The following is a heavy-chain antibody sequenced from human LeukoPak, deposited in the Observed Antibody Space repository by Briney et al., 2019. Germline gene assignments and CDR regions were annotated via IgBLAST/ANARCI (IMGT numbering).Heavy chain of an antibody. J-gene: IGHJ4*02. CDR1: GFTFSSYS. D-gene: IGHD3/OR15-3a*01. V-gene: IGHV3-21*01. CDR3: ARVRSAGDWDDY. Sequence: PGGSLRLSCAASGFTFSSYSMNWVRQAPGKGLEWVSSISSSSSYIYYADSVKGRFTVSRDNAKNSLYLQMNSLSAEDTAVYYCARVRSAGDWDDYWGQGTLVTVSS. CDR2: ISSSSSYI.